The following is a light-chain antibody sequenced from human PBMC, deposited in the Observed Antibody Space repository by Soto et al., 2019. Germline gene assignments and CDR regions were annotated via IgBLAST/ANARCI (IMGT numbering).Light chain of an antibody. V-gene: IGLV1-44*01. CDR1: SSNIGSNA. CDR2: TNN. Sequence: QSVLTQPPSASGTPGQRVTISCSGSSSNIGSNAVNWYQQLPGTAPQLLIYTNNQRPSGVPDRFPGSKSGTSASLAISGLQSEDEADYYCAAWDDSLNGVVFGGGTKLTVL. J-gene: IGLJ2*01. CDR3: AAWDDSLNGVV.